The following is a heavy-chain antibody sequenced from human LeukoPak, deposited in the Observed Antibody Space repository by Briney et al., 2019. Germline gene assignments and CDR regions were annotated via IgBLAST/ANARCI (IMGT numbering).Heavy chain of an antibody. CDR3: ARGPREYYYDCSGARYYFDY. CDR2: INHSGST. V-gene: IGHV4-34*01. D-gene: IGHD3-22*01. Sequence: SETLSLTCAVYGGSFSGYYWSWIRQPPGKGLEWIGEINHSGSTNYNPSLKSRVTISVDTSKNQFSLKLSSVTAADTAVYYCARGPREYYYDCSGARYYFDYWGQGTLVTVSS. J-gene: IGHJ4*02. CDR1: GGSFSGYY.